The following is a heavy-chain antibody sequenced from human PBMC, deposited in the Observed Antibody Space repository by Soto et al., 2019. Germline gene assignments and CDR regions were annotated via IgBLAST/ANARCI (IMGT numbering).Heavy chain of an antibody. CDR2: IRSNIYDGTT. CDR1: GFTFRDYA. CDR3: TRVSTDCSAGSCYPPT. Sequence: GGSLRLSCIGSGFTFRDYAISWFRQAPGKGLQWVSFIRSNIYDGTTEYAASVNGRFTISRDDSKTIAYLQMNSLKTEDTGVYYCTRVSTDCSAGSCYPPTWGQATLVSVPS. J-gene: IGHJ5*02. D-gene: IGHD2-15*01. V-gene: IGHV3-49*03.